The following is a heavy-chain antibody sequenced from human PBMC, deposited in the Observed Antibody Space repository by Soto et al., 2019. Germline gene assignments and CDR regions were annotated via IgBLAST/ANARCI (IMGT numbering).Heavy chain of an antibody. CDR3: TPIGAYSSPLAGYYYYGMDV. D-gene: IGHD3-16*01. CDR2: IKSKTDGGTT. J-gene: IGHJ6*02. Sequence: GGSLRLSCAASGFTFSNAWINWVRQAPGKGLEWVGRIKSKTDGGTTDYAAPVKGRFTISRDDSKNTLYLQMNSLKTEDTAVYYCTPIGAYSSPLAGYYYYGMDVWGQGTTVTVSS. V-gene: IGHV3-15*07. CDR1: GFTFSNAW.